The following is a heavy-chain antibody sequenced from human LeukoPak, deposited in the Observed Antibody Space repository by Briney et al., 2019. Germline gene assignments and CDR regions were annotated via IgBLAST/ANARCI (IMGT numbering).Heavy chain of an antibody. CDR2: IIPIFGTA. V-gene: IGHV1-69*05. CDR3: ARVVLRHLEWLPTSRHWFDP. Sequence: SVKVSCKASGGTFSSYAISWVRQAPGQGLEWMGGIIPIFGTANNAQKFQGRVTITTDESTSTAYMELSSLRSEDTAVYYCARVVLRHLEWLPTSRHWFDPWGQGTLVTVSS. D-gene: IGHD3-3*01. J-gene: IGHJ5*02. CDR1: GGTFSSYA.